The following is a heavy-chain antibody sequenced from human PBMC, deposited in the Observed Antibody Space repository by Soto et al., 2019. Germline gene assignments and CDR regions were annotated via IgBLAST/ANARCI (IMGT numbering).Heavy chain of an antibody. CDR3: AKWLGYCSGGSCSD. J-gene: IGHJ4*02. V-gene: IGHV3-30*18. CDR2: ISYDGSNK. CDR1: GFTFSSYG. Sequence: GSLRLSCAASGFTFSSYGMHWVRQAPGKGLEWVAVISYDGSNKYYADSVKGRFTISRDNSKNTLYLQMNSLRAEDTAVYYCAKWLGYCSGGSCSDWGQGTLVTVSS. D-gene: IGHD2-15*01.